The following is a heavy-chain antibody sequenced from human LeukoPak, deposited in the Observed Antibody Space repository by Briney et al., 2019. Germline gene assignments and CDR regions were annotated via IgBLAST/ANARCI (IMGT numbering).Heavy chain of an antibody. J-gene: IGHJ4*02. CDR2: ISVGGNT. V-gene: IGHV3-23*01. CDR3: AKVQEMDTILPPFHY. Sequence: GGSLRLSCAASGFTFSSYAMSWVRQAPGKGPEWVSTISVGGNTYYAHSVKGRVTISRDNSKNTLYLQVNSLTAADTAIYYCAKVQEMDTILPPFHYWGQGTLVTVSS. CDR1: GFTFSSYA. D-gene: IGHD5-24*01.